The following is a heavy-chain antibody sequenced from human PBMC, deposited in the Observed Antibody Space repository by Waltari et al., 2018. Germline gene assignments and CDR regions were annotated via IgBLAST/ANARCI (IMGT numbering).Heavy chain of an antibody. CDR1: SYSLRSGYF. CDR3: VRDLGGSGNSWFDA. Sequence: QVQLQESGPGLARPSETLSLTCVVSSYSLRSGYFWGWIRQPPGKGLEWVGSISHSANAYYNPSLKSRVTMSVDTSKNQFALKVTSVTAADTAIYYCVRDLGGSGNSWFDAWGQGTLVTVSS. J-gene: IGHJ5*02. V-gene: IGHV4-38-2*02. D-gene: IGHD3-10*01. CDR2: ISHSANA.